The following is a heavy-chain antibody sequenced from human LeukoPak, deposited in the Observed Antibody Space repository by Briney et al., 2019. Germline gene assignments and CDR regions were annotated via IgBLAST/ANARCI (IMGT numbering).Heavy chain of an antibody. D-gene: IGHD1-26*01. CDR1: GFTFSSYS. V-gene: IGHV3-21*04. CDR2: ISSSSTYI. Sequence: GGSLRLSCAASGFTFSSYSMIWVRQAPGKGLEWVSSISSSSTYIYYADSVKGRFTISRDNAKNSLYLQMNSLRAEDTAVYYCARNGAFQDAFDIWGQGTMVTVSS. CDR3: ARNGAFQDAFDI. J-gene: IGHJ3*02.